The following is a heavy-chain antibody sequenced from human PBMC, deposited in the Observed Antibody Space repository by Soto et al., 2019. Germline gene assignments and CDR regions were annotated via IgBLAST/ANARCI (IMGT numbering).Heavy chain of an antibody. V-gene: IGHV1-2*02. Sequence: ASVKVSCKASGYTFTGYYMHWVRQAPGQGLEWMGWINPNSGGTNYAQKFQGRVTMTRDTSISTAYMELSRLRSDDTAVYYCARVLYSSSRFDPWGQRTLVTVSS. J-gene: IGHJ5*02. CDR2: INPNSGGT. D-gene: IGHD6-13*01. CDR3: ARVLYSSSRFDP. CDR1: GYTFTGYY.